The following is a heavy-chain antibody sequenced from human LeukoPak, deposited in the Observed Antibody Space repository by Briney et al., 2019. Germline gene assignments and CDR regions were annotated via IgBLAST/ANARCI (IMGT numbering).Heavy chain of an antibody. CDR2: INPNSGGT. CDR3: ARDPRSVAGRSDY. CDR1: GYTFTGYY. V-gene: IGHV1-2*02. J-gene: IGHJ4*02. D-gene: IGHD6-19*01. Sequence: ASVKVPCKASGYTFTGYYMHWVRQAPGQGLEWMGWINPNSGGTNYAQKFQGRVTMTRDTSISTAYMELSRLRSDDTAVYYCARDPRSVAGRSDYWGQGTLVTVSS.